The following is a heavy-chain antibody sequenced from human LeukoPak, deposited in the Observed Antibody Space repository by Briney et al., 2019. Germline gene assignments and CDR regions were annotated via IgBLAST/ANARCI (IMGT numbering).Heavy chain of an antibody. CDR2: LYSGGDS. Sequence: GGSLRLSCAASGFTFSNAWMSWVRQAPGKGLEWVSVLYSGGDSYYADSVKGRFTISRANSKNTLYLQMNSLRAEDTAVYYCARAPPGYCSGGSCSRPLDLWGQGTLVTVSS. V-gene: IGHV3-66*01. D-gene: IGHD2-15*01. J-gene: IGHJ5*02. CDR1: GFTFSNAW. CDR3: ARAPPGYCSGGSCSRPLDL.